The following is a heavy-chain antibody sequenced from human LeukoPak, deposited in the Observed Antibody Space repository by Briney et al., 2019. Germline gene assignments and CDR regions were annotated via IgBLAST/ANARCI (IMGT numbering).Heavy chain of an antibody. Sequence: SVKVSCKASGGTFSSYAISWVRQAPGQGREWMGRIIPSLGIANYAQKFQARVTITAEKSTRTAYMELSSLRSEDTAVYYCARVAAESSGYWGQGTLVTVSS. CDR3: ARVAAESSGY. V-gene: IGHV1-69*04. CDR2: IIPSLGIA. D-gene: IGHD6-13*01. J-gene: IGHJ4*02. CDR1: GGTFSSYA.